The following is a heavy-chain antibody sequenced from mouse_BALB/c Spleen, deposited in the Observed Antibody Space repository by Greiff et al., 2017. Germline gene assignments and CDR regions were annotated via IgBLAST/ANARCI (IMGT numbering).Heavy chain of an antibody. J-gene: IGHJ4*01. D-gene: IGHD2-4*01. CDR2: IWGDGST. Sequence: VQLQESGPGLVAPSQSLSITCTVSGFSLTGYGVNWVRQPPGKGLEWLGMIWGDGSTDYNSALKSRLSISKDNSKSQVFLQMNSLQTDDTARYYCARAPMITRAMDYWGQGTSVTVSS. CDR1: GFSLTGYG. V-gene: IGHV2-6-7*01. CDR3: ARAPMITRAMDY.